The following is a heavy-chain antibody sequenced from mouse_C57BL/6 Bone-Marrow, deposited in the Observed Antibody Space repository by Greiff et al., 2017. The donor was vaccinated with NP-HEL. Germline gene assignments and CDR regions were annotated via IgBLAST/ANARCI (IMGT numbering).Heavy chain of an antibody. V-gene: IGHV5-16*01. Sequence: EVQLVESEGGLVQPGSSMKLSCTASGFTFSDYYMAWVRQVPEKGLEWVANINYDGSSTYYLDSLKSRFIISRDNAKNILYLQMSSLKSEDTATYYCARGDYDREDYFDYWGQGTTLTVSS. CDR3: ARGDYDREDYFDY. D-gene: IGHD2-4*01. J-gene: IGHJ2*01. CDR1: GFTFSDYY. CDR2: INYDGSST.